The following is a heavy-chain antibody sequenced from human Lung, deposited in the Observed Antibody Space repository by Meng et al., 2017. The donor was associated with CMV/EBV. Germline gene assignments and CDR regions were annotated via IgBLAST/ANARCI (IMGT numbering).Heavy chain of an antibody. D-gene: IGHD2-2*02. Sequence: SXXVSXXASGGTFSSYAISWVRQAPGQGLEWMGGIIPIFGTANYAQKFQGRVTITTDESTSTAYMELSSLRSEDTAVYYCAGGYCSSTSCYNVYGMDVWXQGTTVTVSS. CDR3: AGGYCSSTSCYNVYGMDV. J-gene: IGHJ6*02. CDR1: GGTFSSYA. V-gene: IGHV1-69*05. CDR2: IIPIFGTA.